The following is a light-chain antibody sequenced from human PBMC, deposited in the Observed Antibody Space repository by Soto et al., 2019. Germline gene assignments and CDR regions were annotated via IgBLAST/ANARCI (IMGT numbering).Light chain of an antibody. CDR1: QGISSY. Sequence: AIRMTQSPSSFSASTGDRVTITCRASQGISSYLAWYQQKPGKAPKLLIYAASNLQSGVPSRFSGSGSGTEFTLTISSLQPEDFATYYCLQHNSYPQTFGQGTKVEIK. V-gene: IGKV1-8*01. CDR3: LQHNSYPQT. CDR2: AAS. J-gene: IGKJ1*01.